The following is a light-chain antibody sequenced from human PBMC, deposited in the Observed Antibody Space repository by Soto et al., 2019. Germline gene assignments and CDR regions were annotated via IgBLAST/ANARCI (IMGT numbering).Light chain of an antibody. J-gene: IGKJ1*01. Sequence: DIQMTQSPSTLSASLGDRVTITCRASQSISSWLAWYQQKPGKAPKLLIYDASRLDSGVPSRFSGSGSGTEFSLTISNLQPDDCATYYCQQYENYYTFGQGTKVDIK. CDR2: DAS. CDR1: QSISSW. V-gene: IGKV1-5*01. CDR3: QQYENYYT.